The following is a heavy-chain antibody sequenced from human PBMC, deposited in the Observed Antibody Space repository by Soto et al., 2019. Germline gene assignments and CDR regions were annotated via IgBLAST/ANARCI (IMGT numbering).Heavy chain of an antibody. CDR1: GFTFDDYA. CDR3: ARCSGHDYPLPYYYYGMDV. CDR2: ISWNSSTI. D-gene: IGHD5-12*01. Sequence: GGSLRLSCAASGFTFDDYAMHWVRQAPGKGLDWVSGISWNSSTIYYADSVKGRFTISRDNAKNSLYLQMNSLRAEDTAVYYCARCSGHDYPLPYYYYGMDVWGQGTTVTVSS. V-gene: IGHV3-9*01. J-gene: IGHJ6*02.